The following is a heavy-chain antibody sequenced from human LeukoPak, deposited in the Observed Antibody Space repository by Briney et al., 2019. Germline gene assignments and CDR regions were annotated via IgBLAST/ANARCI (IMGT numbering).Heavy chain of an antibody. Sequence: GGSLRLSCAASGFTVSSNYMSWVRQAPGEGLEWVSVIYSGGSTYYAASVKGRFTISRDNSKNTLYLQMNNLRAEDTAVYYCARGPIAAASPHYYYYMDVWGKGTTVTVSS. D-gene: IGHD6-13*01. J-gene: IGHJ6*03. V-gene: IGHV3-53*01. CDR1: GFTVSSNY. CDR3: ARGPIAAASPHYYYYMDV. CDR2: IYSGGST.